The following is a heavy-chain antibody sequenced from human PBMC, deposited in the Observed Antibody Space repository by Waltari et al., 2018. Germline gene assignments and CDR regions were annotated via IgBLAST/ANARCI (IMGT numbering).Heavy chain of an antibody. CDR2: LHGTGKT. Sequence: QLQLQQSGPGLVKPSESLFLSCAVSGDSVSTNYWGSWVRQPPGKGLEWIGQLHGTGKTNYNPSLESRVTVSMDTSNNQFSLRVTSPTAADTAVYFCARERGRGLYLDSWGQGTLVTVS. CDR1: GDSVSTNYW. J-gene: IGHJ4*02. CDR3: ARERGRGLYLDS. D-gene: IGHD1-26*01. V-gene: IGHV4-4*02.